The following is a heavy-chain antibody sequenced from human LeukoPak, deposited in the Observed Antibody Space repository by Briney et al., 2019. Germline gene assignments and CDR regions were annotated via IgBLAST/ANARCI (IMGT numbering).Heavy chain of an antibody. CDR2: INHSGST. Sequence: PSETLSLTCAVYGGSFSGYHWSWIRQPPGKGLEWIGEINHSGSTNYNPSLKSRVTISVDKSKNQFSLKLSSETAADTAVYYCARDVRGIAAATYCDWFDPWGQGTLVTVSS. V-gene: IGHV4-34*01. CDR1: GGSFSGYH. J-gene: IGHJ5*02. D-gene: IGHD6-13*01. CDR3: ARDVRGIAAATYCDWFDP.